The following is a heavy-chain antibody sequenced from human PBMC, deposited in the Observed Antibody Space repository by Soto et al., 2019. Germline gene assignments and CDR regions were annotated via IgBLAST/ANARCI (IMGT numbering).Heavy chain of an antibody. CDR1: GASISSSSW. CDR3: ARGLRATDYDIWMGGS. J-gene: IGHJ5*02. Sequence: QVHLRESGPGLVKPSGTLSLTCIVSGASISSSSWWTWVRQTPGKGLEWIGEIYHIGMTHYTSSLKTRVRMSVDKPENTSSMNLRSVTAADTAVYYCARGLRATDYDIWMGGSWGRGALVIVTP. V-gene: IGHV4-4*02. CDR2: IYHIGMT. D-gene: IGHD3-3*01.